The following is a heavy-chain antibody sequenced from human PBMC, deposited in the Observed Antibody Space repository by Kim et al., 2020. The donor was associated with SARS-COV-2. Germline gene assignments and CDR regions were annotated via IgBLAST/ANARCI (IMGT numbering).Heavy chain of an antibody. CDR3: ASTFWSGYTTWFDP. CDR2: INTNTGNP. J-gene: IGHJ5*02. Sequence: ASVKVSCKASGYTFTSYAMNWVRQAPGQGPEWMGWINTNTGNPTYAQGFTGRFVFSLDTSVSTAYLQISSLKAEETAVYYCASTFWSGYTTWFDPWGQGTLVTVSS. D-gene: IGHD3-3*01. CDR1: GYTFTSYA. V-gene: IGHV7-4-1*02.